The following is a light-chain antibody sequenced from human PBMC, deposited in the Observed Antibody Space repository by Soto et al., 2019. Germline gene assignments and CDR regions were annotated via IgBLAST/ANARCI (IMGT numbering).Light chain of an antibody. J-gene: IGKJ4*01. CDR2: AAS. V-gene: IGKV1-39*01. CDR1: QSISSY. Sequence: DIQMTQSPSSLSASVGDRVTITCRQSQSISSYLNWYQQKPGKAPKLLIYAASSLQSGVPSRFSGSGSGTDFTLTISSLQPEDFATYYCQQSYSTPPTFGGGTKVDIK. CDR3: QQSYSTPPT.